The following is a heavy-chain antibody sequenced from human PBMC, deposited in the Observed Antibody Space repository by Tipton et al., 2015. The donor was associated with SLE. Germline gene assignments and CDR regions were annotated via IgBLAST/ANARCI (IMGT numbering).Heavy chain of an antibody. V-gene: IGHV3-30*03. CDR1: GFNVDNNY. CDR3: ASELLDAFDI. CDR2: ISYDGSNK. Sequence: SLRLSCAASGFNVDNNYMSWVRQAPGKGLEWVAVISYDGSNKYYADSVKGRFTISRDTSKNTLYLQMNSLRADDTAVYYCASELLDAFDIWGQGTMVTVSS. J-gene: IGHJ3*02.